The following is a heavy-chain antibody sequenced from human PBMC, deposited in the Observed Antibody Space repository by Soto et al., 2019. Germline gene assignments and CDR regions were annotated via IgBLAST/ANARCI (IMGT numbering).Heavy chain of an antibody. CDR2: IIPIFGTA. Sequence: SVEVSCKXSGYTFSTYTISWVRQAPGQGLEWMGGIIPIFGTANYAQKFQGRVTITADESTSTAYMELSSLRSEDTAVYYCARDSYYYDSSGYYYGVPDYWGQGTLVTVSS. D-gene: IGHD3-22*01. V-gene: IGHV1-69*13. J-gene: IGHJ4*02. CDR1: GYTFSTYT. CDR3: ARDSYYYDSSGYYYGVPDY.